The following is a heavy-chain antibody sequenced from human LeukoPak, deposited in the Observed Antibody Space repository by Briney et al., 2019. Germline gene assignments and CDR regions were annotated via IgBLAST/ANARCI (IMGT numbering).Heavy chain of an antibody. J-gene: IGHJ4*02. V-gene: IGHV1-2*02. D-gene: IGHD1-26*01. CDR3: ARGGIVGATTARGFDY. CDR1: GYTFTGYY. CDR2: INPNSGGT. Sequence: ASVKVSCKASGYTFTGYYMHWVRQAPGQGLEWMGWINPNSGGTNYAQKFQGRVTMTRDTSISTAYMELSRLRPDDTAVYYCARGGIVGATTARGFDYWGQGTLVTVSS.